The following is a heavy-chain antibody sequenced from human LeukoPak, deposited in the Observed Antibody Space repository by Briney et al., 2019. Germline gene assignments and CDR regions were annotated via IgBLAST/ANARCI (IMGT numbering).Heavy chain of an antibody. CDR2: INPNSGGT. Sequence: AASVKVSCKASGYTLTGYYMHWVRQAPGQGLEWMGRINPNSGGTNYAQKFQGRVTMTRDTSISTVYMEQSRLRSDDTAVYYCARVGYYESSGYYEYWGQGTLVTVSS. D-gene: IGHD3-22*01. CDR3: ARVGYYESSGYYEY. J-gene: IGHJ4*02. CDR1: GYTLTGYY. V-gene: IGHV1-2*06.